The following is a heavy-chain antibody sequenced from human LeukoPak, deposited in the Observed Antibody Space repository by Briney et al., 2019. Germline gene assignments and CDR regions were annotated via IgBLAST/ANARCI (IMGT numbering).Heavy chain of an antibody. CDR3: ARHSRLDKSSLSWADY. CDR2: IYYSGSA. J-gene: IGHJ4*02. CDR1: GGSISSYY. V-gene: IGHV4-59*08. Sequence: SETLSLTCTVSGGSISSYYWSWIRQPPGKGLEWIGYIYYSGSANYNPSLKSRVTISVDTSKNQFSLKLSSVTAADTAVYYCARHSRLDKSSLSWADYWGQGTLVTVSS. D-gene: IGHD2-2*03.